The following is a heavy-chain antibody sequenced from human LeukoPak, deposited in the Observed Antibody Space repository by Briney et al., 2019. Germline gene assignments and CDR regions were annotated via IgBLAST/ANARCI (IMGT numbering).Heavy chain of an antibody. J-gene: IGHJ4*02. CDR2: IWYDGINK. CDR3: AKDLVGATYYFDY. D-gene: IGHD1-26*01. V-gene: IGHV3-30*02. CDR1: GFTFSSYG. Sequence: PGGSLRLSCAASGFTFSSYGMHWVRQAPGKGLEWVAVIWYDGINKYYADSVKGRFTISRDNSKNTLYLQMNSLRAEDTAVYYCAKDLVGATYYFDYWGQGTLVTVSS.